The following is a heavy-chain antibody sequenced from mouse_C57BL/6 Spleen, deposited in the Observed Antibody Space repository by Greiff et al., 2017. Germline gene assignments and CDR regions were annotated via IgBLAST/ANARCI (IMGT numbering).Heavy chain of an antibody. CDR2: IHPNSGST. CDR3: ARWLDWYFDV. D-gene: IGHD2-2*01. J-gene: IGHJ1*03. V-gene: IGHV1-64*01. CDR1: GYTFTSYW. Sequence: VQLQQPGAELVKPGASVKLSCKASGYTFTSYWMHWVKQRPGQGLEWIGMIHPNSGSTNYNVKFKSKATLTVDKSSSTAYMQLSSLTSEDSAVYYCARWLDWYFDVWGTGTTVTVSS.